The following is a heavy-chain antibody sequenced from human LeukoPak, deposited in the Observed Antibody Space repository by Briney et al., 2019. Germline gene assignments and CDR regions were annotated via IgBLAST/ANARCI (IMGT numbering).Heavy chain of an antibody. V-gene: IGHV3-21*01. CDR3: AELGITMIGGV. D-gene: IGHD3-10*02. J-gene: IGHJ6*04. CDR2: ISSYGGDT. Sequence: PGGSLRLSCAASGFTFSSYSMNWVRQAPGKGLEWVSAISSYGGDTYYANSVKGRFTISRDNADNSLYLHMNSLRVEDTAVYYCAELGITMIGGVWGKGTTVTISS. CDR1: GFTFSSYS.